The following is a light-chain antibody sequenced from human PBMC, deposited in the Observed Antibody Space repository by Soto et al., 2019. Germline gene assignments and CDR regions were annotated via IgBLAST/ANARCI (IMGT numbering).Light chain of an antibody. CDR3: ASWDDSLEGVV. CDR2: SQN. V-gene: IGLV1-44*01. J-gene: IGLJ2*01. Sequence: QSVVTQPASASGTPGQRVIISCSGSSSNIGGNPVNWYQQLPGTAPKLLIYSQNERPSGVPDRFSASKSGTTASLAINGLPSEDEADYYCASWDDSLEGVVFGGGTKVTVL. CDR1: SSNIGGNP.